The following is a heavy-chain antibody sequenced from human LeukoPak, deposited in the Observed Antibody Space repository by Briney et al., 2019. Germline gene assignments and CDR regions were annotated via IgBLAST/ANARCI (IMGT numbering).Heavy chain of an antibody. CDR2: IDHSGTT. Sequence: SETLSLTCTVSGGSISSSSYYWGWIRQPPGKGLEWIGEIDHSGTTKYNPSLKSRVTISVDTSKNQFSLKLRALSAADTAVYFCARQGSISAFDFWGRGTLVTVSS. CDR3: ARQGSISAFDF. CDR1: GGSISSSSYY. J-gene: IGHJ4*02. D-gene: IGHD2-21*01. V-gene: IGHV4-39*01.